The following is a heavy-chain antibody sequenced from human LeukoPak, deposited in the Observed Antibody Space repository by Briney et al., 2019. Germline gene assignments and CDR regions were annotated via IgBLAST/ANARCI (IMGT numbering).Heavy chain of an antibody. J-gene: IGHJ4*02. CDR2: IYYSGST. CDR3: ARMTSSGWYREDY. CDR1: DGSFSSYF. D-gene: IGHD6-19*01. Sequence: SETLSLTCTVSDGSFSSYFWSWIRQPPGKGLEWIGSIYYSGSTYYNPSLKSRVTISVDTSENQLSLKLSSVTAADTAVYYCARMTSSGWYREDYWGQGTLVTVSS. V-gene: IGHV4-59*12.